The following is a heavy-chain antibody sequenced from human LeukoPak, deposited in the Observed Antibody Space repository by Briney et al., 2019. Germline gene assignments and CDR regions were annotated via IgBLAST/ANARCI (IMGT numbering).Heavy chain of an antibody. D-gene: IGHD3-3*01. V-gene: IGHV4-4*09. Sequence: SETLSLTCTVSGGSISSYYWSWIRQPPGKGLEWIGYIYTSGSTNYNPSLKSRVTISVDTSKNQFTLKLSSVTAADTAVYYCARHNPPYYDFWSGYSYSNWFDHWGQGTLVTVSS. CDR1: GGSISSYY. CDR3: ARHNPPYYDFWSGYSYSNWFDH. J-gene: IGHJ5*02. CDR2: IYTSGST.